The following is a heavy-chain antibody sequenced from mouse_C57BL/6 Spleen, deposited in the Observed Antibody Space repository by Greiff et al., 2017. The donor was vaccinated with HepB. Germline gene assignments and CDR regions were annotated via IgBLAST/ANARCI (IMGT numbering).Heavy chain of an antibody. CDR1: GYTFTSYW. D-gene: IGHD6-1*01. CDR3: AAQGLYYAMDY. Sequence: VQLQQPGAELVRPGSSVKLSCKASGYTFTSYWMHWVKQRPIQGLEWIGNIDPSDSETHYNQKFKDKATLTVDKSSSTAYMQLSSLTSEDSAVYYCAAQGLYYAMDYWGQGTSVTVSS. J-gene: IGHJ4*01. CDR2: IDPSDSET. V-gene: IGHV1-52*01.